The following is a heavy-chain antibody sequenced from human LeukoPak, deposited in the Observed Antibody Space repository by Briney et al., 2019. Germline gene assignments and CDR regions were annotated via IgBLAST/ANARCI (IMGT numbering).Heavy chain of an antibody. CDR3: ARDFYDGFALDY. CDR1: GFTLSSYS. D-gene: IGHD2/OR15-2a*01. J-gene: IGHJ4*02. CDR2: IFSSSTYI. V-gene: IGHV3-21*03. Sequence: GGSLRLSCAASGFTLSSYSMNWVRQAPGKGLEWVSFIFSSSTYIYYTDSVKGRFTISRDNARNSLYLQMDNLRAEDTGVYYCARDFYDGFALDYWGQGTLVTVSS.